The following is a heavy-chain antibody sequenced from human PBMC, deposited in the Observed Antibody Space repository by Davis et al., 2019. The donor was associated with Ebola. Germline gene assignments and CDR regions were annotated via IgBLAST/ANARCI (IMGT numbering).Heavy chain of an antibody. CDR3: ARDVGRDPIDY. CDR2: IYRDGRT. J-gene: IGHJ4*02. D-gene: IGHD5-24*01. V-gene: IGHV3-53*01. Sequence: GGSLRLSCAASGFIVSDKYMSWVRQAPGKGLEWVSVIYRDGRTYHADSVKGRFTISRDNAKNSLYLQMNSLRAEDTAVYYCARDVGRDPIDYWGQGTLVTVSS. CDR1: GFIVSDKY.